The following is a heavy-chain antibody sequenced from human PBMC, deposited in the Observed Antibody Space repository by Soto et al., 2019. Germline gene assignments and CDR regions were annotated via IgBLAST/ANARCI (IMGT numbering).Heavy chain of an antibody. CDR2: IYDSGAT. D-gene: IGHD2-15*01. CDR3: SREGKDTRRFAY. Sequence: PSETLCLTCTVSGGSVSRGGYYWSWIRQHPGKGLEWIGYIYDSGATHYNPSLKSRTTISADTSKNQFSLNLSSVTAADTAVYYCSREGKDTRRFAYSGQGTPVTVSS. V-gene: IGHV4-31*03. CDR1: GGSVSRGGYY. J-gene: IGHJ4*02.